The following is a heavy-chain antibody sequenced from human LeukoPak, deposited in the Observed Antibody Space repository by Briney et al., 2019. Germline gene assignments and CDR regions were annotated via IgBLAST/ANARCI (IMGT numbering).Heavy chain of an antibody. V-gene: IGHV4-34*01. CDR1: GGSFSGYY. D-gene: IGHD3-22*01. J-gene: IGHJ4*02. CDR2: IKHSGST. Sequence: SETLSLTCAVYGGSFSGYYWSWIRQPPGKGLEWIGEIKHSGSTNYNPSLKSRVTIPVDTSKNQFSLKLSSVTVADTAVYYCARGPLGYYDSSGYYYEYYFGYWGQGTLVTVSS. CDR3: ARGPLGYYDSSGYYYEYYFGY.